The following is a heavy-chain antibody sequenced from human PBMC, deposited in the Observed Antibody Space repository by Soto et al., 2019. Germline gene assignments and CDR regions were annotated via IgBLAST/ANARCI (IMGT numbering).Heavy chain of an antibody. CDR3: ARRVESLELDYYYYYMDV. CDR2: TYYRSKWYN. CDR1: XDSVSSNSAA. D-gene: IGHD1-7*01. J-gene: IGHJ6*03. V-gene: IGHV6-1*01. Sequence: PSQTLSLTCAISXDSVSSNSAAWNWIRQSPSRGLEWLGRTYYRSKWYNDYAVSGKSRITINPDTSKNQFSRQLNSVTPEDTAVYYCARRVESLELDYYYYYMDVWGKGTTVTVSS.